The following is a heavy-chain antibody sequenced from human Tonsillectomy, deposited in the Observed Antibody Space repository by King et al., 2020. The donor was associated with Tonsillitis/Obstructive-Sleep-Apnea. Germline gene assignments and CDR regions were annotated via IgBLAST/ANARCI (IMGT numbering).Heavy chain of an antibody. V-gene: IGHV4-34*01. Sequence: VQLQQWGAELLKPSETLSLTCAVYGGSFSGNYWSWIRQSPGKGLEWIGEINHSGSANYNPSLNSRVTISLDTSKNQFSLKLTSVTAADTALYYCARKLVRAATWPDYFYYSMDVWGKGTTVTVSS. CDR3: ARKLVRAATWPDYFYYSMDV. CDR2: INHSGSA. CDR1: GGSFSGNY. J-gene: IGHJ6*03. D-gene: IGHD2-2*01.